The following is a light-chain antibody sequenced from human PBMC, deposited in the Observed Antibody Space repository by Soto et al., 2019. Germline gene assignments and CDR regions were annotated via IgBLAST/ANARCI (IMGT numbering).Light chain of an antibody. J-gene: IGKJ2*01. CDR3: QQYDKWPQFT. CDR2: GAS. V-gene: IGKV3-15*01. Sequence: DIVMTQSPATLSVSPGERSTLSCRASHSVSGSLAWYQQKPGQAPRLLIYGASTRATGIPARFSGSGSGTEFTLTISNLQSADFAVYYCQQYDKWPQFTFGQGTKVDIK. CDR1: HSVSGS.